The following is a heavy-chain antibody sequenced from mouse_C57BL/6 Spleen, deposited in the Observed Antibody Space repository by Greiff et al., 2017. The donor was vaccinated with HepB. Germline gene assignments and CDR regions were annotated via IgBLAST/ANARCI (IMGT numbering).Heavy chain of an antibody. CDR1: GYTFTSYW. D-gene: IGHD1-1*01. Sequence: VQLQQPGAELVKPGASVKMSCKASGYTFTSYWITWVKQRPGQGLEWIGDIYPGSGSTNYNEKFKSKATLTVDTSSSTAYMQLSSLTSEDSAVYYCARSNYGSSYEWYFDVWGTGTTVTVSS. V-gene: IGHV1-55*01. J-gene: IGHJ1*03. CDR2: IYPGSGST. CDR3: ARSNYGSSYEWYFDV.